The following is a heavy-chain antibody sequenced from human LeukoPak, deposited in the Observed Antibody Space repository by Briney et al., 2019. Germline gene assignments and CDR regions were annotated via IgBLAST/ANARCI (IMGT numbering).Heavy chain of an antibody. CDR3: ARGSRYSSHLDY. D-gene: IGHD6-13*01. V-gene: IGHV4-59*01. CDR1: GGSISSYY. CDR2: IYYSGST. Sequence: SETLSLTCTVSGGSISSYYWSWIRQPPGKGLEWIGYIYYSGSTNYNPSLKSRVTISVDTSKNQFSLKLSSVTAADTAVYYCARGSRYSSHLDYWGQGTLVTVSS. J-gene: IGHJ4*02.